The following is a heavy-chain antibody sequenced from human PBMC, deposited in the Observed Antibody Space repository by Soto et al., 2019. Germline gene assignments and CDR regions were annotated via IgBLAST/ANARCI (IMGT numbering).Heavy chain of an antibody. Sequence: QVQLVQSGAEVKKPGASVTVSCKASGYTFDRYAMSWLRQAPGQGLEWMGWITGDTHEATSAQKFQGRVSLTRDRSTTTAYMELRSLRYDDTAVYYCARDRPTDHWGQVPLVTVSS. J-gene: IGHJ5*02. CDR2: ITGDTHEA. CDR1: GYTFDRYA. V-gene: IGHV1-18*01. CDR3: ARDRPTDH.